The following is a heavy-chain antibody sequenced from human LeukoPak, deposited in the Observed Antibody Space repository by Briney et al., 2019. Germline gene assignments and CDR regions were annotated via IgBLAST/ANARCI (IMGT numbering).Heavy chain of an antibody. CDR3: ARECDSSSWSCADAFDI. CDR1: GGTFSSYA. D-gene: IGHD6-13*01. Sequence: SVKVSCKASGGTFSSYAISWVRQAPGQGLEWMGGIIPIFGTANYAQKFQGRVTMTRDTSTSTVYMELSSLRSEDTAVYYCARECDSSSWSCADAFDIWGQGTMVTVSS. V-gene: IGHV1-69*05. CDR2: IIPIFGTA. J-gene: IGHJ3*02.